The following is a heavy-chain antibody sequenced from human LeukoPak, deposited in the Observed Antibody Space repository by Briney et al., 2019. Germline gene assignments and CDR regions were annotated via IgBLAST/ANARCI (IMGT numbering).Heavy chain of an antibody. CDR1: GGSISSSSYY. CDR3: ARGGGDNDYGDYEVDY. CDR2: IYYSGST. J-gene: IGHJ4*02. V-gene: IGHV4-39*01. D-gene: IGHD4-17*01. Sequence: SETLSLTCTVSGGSISSSSYYWGWIRQPQGKGLEWIGSIYYSGSTYYNPSLKSRVTISVDTSKNQFSLKLSSVTAADTAVYYCARGGGDNDYGDYEVDYWGQGTLVTVSS.